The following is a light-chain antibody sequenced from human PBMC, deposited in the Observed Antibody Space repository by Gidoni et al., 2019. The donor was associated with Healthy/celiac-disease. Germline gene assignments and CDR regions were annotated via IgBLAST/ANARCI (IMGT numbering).Light chain of an antibody. CDR2: AAS. J-gene: IGKJ2*03. Sequence: IQMTQSPSSLSASVGDRVTITCRASQSISSYLNWYQQKPGKDPKLLSYAASSLQSGVPSRFSGSRSGTNFTLTISSLQPDEFATYYCQKSYSTPYSFGQGTKLEIK. CDR3: QKSYSTPYS. V-gene: IGKV1-39*01. CDR1: QSISSY.